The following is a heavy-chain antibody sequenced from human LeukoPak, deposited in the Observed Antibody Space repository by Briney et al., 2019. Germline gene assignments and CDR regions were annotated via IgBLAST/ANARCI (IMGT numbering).Heavy chain of an antibody. V-gene: IGHV3-9*01. D-gene: IGHD6-19*01. Sequence: GGSLRLSCAASGFTFDDYAMHWVRQAPGKGLEWVSGISWNSGSIGYADSVKGRFTISRDNAKNSLYLQMNSLRAEDTALYYCANLAVAGPNDAFDIWGQGTMVTVSS. J-gene: IGHJ3*02. CDR2: ISWNSGSI. CDR1: GFTFDDYA. CDR3: ANLAVAGPNDAFDI.